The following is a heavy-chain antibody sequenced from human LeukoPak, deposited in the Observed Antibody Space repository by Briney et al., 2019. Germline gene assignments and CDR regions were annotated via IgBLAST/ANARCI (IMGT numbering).Heavy chain of an antibody. CDR2: ISYDAKSN. J-gene: IGHJ4*02. CDR3: ARRAGAYSHPYDY. Sequence: PGGSLRLSCVPSGFTFSSYGMHWVRQVPGKGLEWVAVISYDAKSNYHVDSVKGRFTISRDNSKNTLYLQMNSLRAEDTAVYYCARRAGAYSHPYDYWGQGTLVTVSS. V-gene: IGHV3-30*03. CDR1: GFTFSSYG. D-gene: IGHD4/OR15-4a*01.